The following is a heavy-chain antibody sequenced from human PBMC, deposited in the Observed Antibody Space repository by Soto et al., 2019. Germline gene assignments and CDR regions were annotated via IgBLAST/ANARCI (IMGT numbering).Heavy chain of an antibody. D-gene: IGHD3-9*01. J-gene: IGHJ6*02. V-gene: IGHV3-23*01. Sequence: EVQLLESGGGLVQPGGSLRLSCAASGFTFSSYAMSWVRQAPGKGLEWVSAISGSGGSTYYADSVKGRFTISRDNSKNTLDLQMNSLRDEDTDVYYCANRGFKDVLRYFDWLLLGGMDVWGQGTTVTVSS. CDR3: ANRGFKDVLRYFDWLLLGGMDV. CDR1: GFTFSSYA. CDR2: ISGSGGST.